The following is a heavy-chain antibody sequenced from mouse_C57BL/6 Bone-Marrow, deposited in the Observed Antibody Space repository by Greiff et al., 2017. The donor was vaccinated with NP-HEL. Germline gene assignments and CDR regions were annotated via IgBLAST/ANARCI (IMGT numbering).Heavy chain of an antibody. CDR2: IYPSDSET. CDR1: GYTFTSYW. D-gene: IGHD2-12*01. V-gene: IGHV1-61*01. Sequence: VQLQQPGAELVRPGSSVKLSCKASGYTFTSYWMDWVKQRPGQGLEWIGNIYPSDSETPYNQKFKDKATLTVDKSSSTAYMQLSSLTSEDSAVYYCARRGLSYSPYYFDYWGQGTTLTVSS. CDR3: ARRGLSYSPYYFDY. J-gene: IGHJ2*01.